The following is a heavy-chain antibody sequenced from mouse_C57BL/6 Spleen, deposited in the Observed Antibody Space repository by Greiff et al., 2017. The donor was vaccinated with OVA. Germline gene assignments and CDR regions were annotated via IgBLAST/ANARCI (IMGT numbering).Heavy chain of an antibody. Sequence: VQLQQPGAELVKPGASVKLSCKASGYTFTSYWMHWVKQRPGQGLEWIGMIHPNSGSTNYNEKFKSKATLTVDKSSSTAYMQLSSLTSEDSAVYYCARTEALWYFDGWGTGTTVTVSS. CDR1: GYTFTSYW. V-gene: IGHV1-64*01. J-gene: IGHJ1*03. CDR2: IHPNSGST. CDR3: ARTEALWYFDG.